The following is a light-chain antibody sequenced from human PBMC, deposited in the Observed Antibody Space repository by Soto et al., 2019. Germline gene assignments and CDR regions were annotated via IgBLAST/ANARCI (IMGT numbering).Light chain of an antibody. CDR3: QVWDILSDHVV. J-gene: IGLJ2*01. V-gene: IGLV3-21*02. CDR2: DDS. Sequence: SSELTQPPSVSVAPGQTARITCGGKNIDSKSVHWYQQMPGQAPMLVVYDDSDRPSGIPERFSGSNSGNTATLTISRVEAGDEADYYCQVWDILSDHVVFGGGTQLTVL. CDR1: NIDSKS.